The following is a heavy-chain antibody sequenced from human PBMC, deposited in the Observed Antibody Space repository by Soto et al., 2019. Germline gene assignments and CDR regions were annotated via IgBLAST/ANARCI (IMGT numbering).Heavy chain of an antibody. J-gene: IGHJ6*04. Sequence: QVQLQESGPGLVKPSETLSLTCSVSGGSISSHSCNWIRQPPGKGLEWVGYMHYSGRNYYNPSLRSRVTISVDTSKNQFTLKLSSMTAADTAVYYCAVAYCGGDCYTTRLPYGMDVWGKGTTVTVSS. CDR1: GGSISSHS. D-gene: IGHD2-21*02. V-gene: IGHV4-59*11. CDR3: AVAYCGGDCYTTRLPYGMDV. CDR2: MHYSGRN.